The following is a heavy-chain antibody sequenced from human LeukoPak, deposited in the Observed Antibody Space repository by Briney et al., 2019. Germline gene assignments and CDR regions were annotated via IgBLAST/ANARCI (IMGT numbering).Heavy chain of an antibody. D-gene: IGHD6-19*01. J-gene: IGHJ4*02. V-gene: IGHV4-38-2*01. Sequence: SETLSLTCAVSGYSISSGCYWGWIRQPPGKGLEWIRSIYHSGSTYYNPSLKSRVTISVDTSKNQFSLKLSSVTAADTAVYYCASIAVAGYFDYWGQGTLVTVSS. CDR2: IYHSGST. CDR1: GYSISSGCY. CDR3: ASIAVAGYFDY.